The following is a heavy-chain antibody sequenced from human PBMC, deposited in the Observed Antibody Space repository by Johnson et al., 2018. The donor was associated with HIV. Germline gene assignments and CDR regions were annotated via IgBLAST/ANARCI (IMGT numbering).Heavy chain of an antibody. CDR2: ISSGGIT. V-gene: IGHV3-66*01. CDR1: GFTVSSNY. Sequence: VQLVESGGGLVPPGGSLRLSCAASGFTVSSNYMSWVRQAPGKVLAWVSVISSGGITYSADSVKGRSTISRDNSKNTLYLQMNSLRAEDTAVYYCASRVRVDAFDIWGQGTMVTVSS. CDR3: ASRVRVDAFDI. J-gene: IGHJ3*02. D-gene: IGHD4/OR15-4a*01.